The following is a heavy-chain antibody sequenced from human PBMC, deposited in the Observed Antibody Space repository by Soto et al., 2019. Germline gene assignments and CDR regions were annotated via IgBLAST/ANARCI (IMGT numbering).Heavy chain of an antibody. V-gene: IGHV1-69*13. CDR2: IIPIFGTA. Sequence: SVKVSCKASGGTFSSYAISWVRQAPGQGLEWMGGIIPIFGTANYAQKFQGRVTITADESTSTAYMELSSLRSEDTAVCYCARDPAHDYVWGSPAFWFDRWGQGTLVTVSS. J-gene: IGHJ5*02. D-gene: IGHD3-16*01. CDR3: ARDPAHDYVWGSPAFWFDR. CDR1: GGTFSSYA.